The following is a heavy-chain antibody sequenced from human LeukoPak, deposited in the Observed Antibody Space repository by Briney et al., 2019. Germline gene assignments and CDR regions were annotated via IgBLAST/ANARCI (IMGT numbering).Heavy chain of an antibody. CDR1: GLTLSGYA. CDR2: IWFDGSSK. CDR3: ARHKYQGSGSHYFAMDV. V-gene: IGHV3-33*07. D-gene: IGHD3-10*01. J-gene: IGHJ6*02. Sequence: PGGSLRLSCAASGLTLSGYAMFWVRAAPGKGLERVAVIWFDGSSKYYADSVQGRFTISRDNSKTTVFLQMNSLRAEDTAVYYFARHKYQGSGSHYFAMDVSGLGTTVIVSS.